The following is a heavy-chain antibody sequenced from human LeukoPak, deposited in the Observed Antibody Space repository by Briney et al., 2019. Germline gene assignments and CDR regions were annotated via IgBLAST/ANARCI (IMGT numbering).Heavy chain of an antibody. CDR3: AKDRYSYAFEYSDS. J-gene: IGHJ4*02. CDR2: IYTGGTT. D-gene: IGHD5-18*01. V-gene: IGHV3-53*05. Sequence: GGSLRLSCAASGFTVSSNHMSWVRQAPGKGLEWVSVIYTGGTTYYADSVKGRFTISRDNSKNTLSLQVSSLRTEDTAVYYCAKDRYSYAFEYSDSWGQGTLVTVSS. CDR1: GFTVSSNH.